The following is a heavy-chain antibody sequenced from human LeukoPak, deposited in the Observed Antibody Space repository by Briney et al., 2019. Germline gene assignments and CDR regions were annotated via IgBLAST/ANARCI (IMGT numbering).Heavy chain of an antibody. CDR1: GFDFSNVW. CDR3: ARDGAAGDISYYDYYMDV. J-gene: IGHJ6*03. Sequence: GGSLRLSCAASGFDFSNVWMHWVRQVPGKGLVWVSVIYSSGTTYYADSVRGRFSISRDNFKNTVYLQMNSLRAEDTAVYYCARDGAAGDISYYDYYMDVWGKGTTVTVSS. D-gene: IGHD3-10*01. CDR2: IYSSGTT. V-gene: IGHV3-53*01.